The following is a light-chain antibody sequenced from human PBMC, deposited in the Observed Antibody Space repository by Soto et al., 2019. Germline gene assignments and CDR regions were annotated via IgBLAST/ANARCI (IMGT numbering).Light chain of an antibody. CDR2: EVS. V-gene: IGLV2-14*01. CDR3: TSYTTSTSAV. CDR1: SSDVGRYNY. J-gene: IGLJ3*02. Sequence: QSVLTQPASVSGSPGQSITISCTGTSSDVGRYNYVSWYQQHPGKAPKLMIYEVSNRPSGVSNRFSGSKSGNTASLTISGLQAEYEADYYCTSYTTSTSAVFGGGTQLTGL.